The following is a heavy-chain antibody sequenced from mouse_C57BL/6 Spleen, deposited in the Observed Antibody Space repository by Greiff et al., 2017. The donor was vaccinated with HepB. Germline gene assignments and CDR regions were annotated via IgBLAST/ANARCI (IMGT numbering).Heavy chain of an antibody. CDR1: GYTFTSYW. CDR3: ARYYDYDVGYFDY. CDR2: IHPNSGST. D-gene: IGHD2-4*01. V-gene: IGHV1-64*01. Sequence: QVQLKQPGAELVKPGASVKLSCKASGYTFTSYWMHWVKQRPGQGLEWIGMIHPNSGSTNYNEKFKSKATLTVDKSSSTAYMQLSSLTSEDSAVYYCARYYDYDVGYFDYWGQGTTLTVSS. J-gene: IGHJ2*01.